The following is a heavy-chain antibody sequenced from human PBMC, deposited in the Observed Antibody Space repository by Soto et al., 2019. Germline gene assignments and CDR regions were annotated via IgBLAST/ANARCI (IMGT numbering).Heavy chain of an antibody. V-gene: IGHV3-23*01. CDR3: AKAKNDYNWDNRPPFDY. CDR2: ISANDVGT. CDR1: GFTLRNYA. Sequence: EVQLLESGGGVVQPGGSLRLSCEASGFTLRNYAMTWIGQAPGKGLEWVSLISANDVGTYYAESVKTRFTISTDQSRNTVYLQMDSLRADDTAIYYCAKAKNDYNWDNRPPFDYWGQGTLVTVSS. J-gene: IGHJ4*02. D-gene: IGHD1-20*01.